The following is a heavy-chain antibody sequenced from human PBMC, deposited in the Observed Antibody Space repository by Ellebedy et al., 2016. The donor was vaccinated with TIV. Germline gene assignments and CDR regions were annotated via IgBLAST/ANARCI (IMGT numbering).Heavy chain of an antibody. Sequence: MPSETLSLTCTVSGYFISTDYYWGWMRQPPGKGLEWIGSIYRTGITYYKPSLRSRVTISLDTFKNQFSLKLSSVTVADTAVYYCARSLHDNDYRDFDWWGQGTLVTVSS. D-gene: IGHD4-11*01. V-gene: IGHV4-38-2*02. CDR3: ARSLHDNDYRDFDW. CDR2: IYRTGIT. CDR1: GYFISTDYY. J-gene: IGHJ4*02.